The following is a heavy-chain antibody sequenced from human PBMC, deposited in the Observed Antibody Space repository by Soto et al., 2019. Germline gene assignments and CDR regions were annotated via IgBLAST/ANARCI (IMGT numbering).Heavy chain of an antibody. D-gene: IGHD6-13*01. Sequence: PSETLSLTCTVSGGSISSNYWTWIRQPPGEGLEWIGYVYNSGSTNYNPSLKSRVTISEDTSKSQFSLKVNSMTAADTAVYYCARYRRETVAGYTLDNWGQGILVTVS. CDR1: GGSISSNY. CDR2: VYNSGST. CDR3: ARYRRETVAGYTLDN. J-gene: IGHJ4*02. V-gene: IGHV4-59*01.